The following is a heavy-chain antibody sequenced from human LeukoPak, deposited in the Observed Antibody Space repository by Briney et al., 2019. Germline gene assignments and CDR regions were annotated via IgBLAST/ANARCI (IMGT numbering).Heavy chain of an antibody. V-gene: IGHV3-21*01. CDR2: ISSSSSYI. J-gene: IGHJ4*02. D-gene: IGHD4-17*01. Sequence: GGSLRLSCAASGFTFSSYSMNWVRQAPGKGLEWVSSISSSSSYIYYADSVKGRFTISRDNAKNSLYQQMNSLRAEDTAVYYCARDLRTTVTNYWGQGTLVTVSS. CDR3: ARDLRTTVTNY. CDR1: GFTFSSYS.